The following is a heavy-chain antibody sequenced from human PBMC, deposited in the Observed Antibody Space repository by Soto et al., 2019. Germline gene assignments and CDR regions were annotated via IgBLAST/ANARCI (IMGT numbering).Heavy chain of an antibody. CDR3: ARGYYYGSAY. J-gene: IGHJ4*02. V-gene: IGHV3-48*01. CDR1: GFTFSSYS. D-gene: IGHD3-10*01. Sequence: EVQLVESGGGLVQPGGSLRLSCAASGFTFSSYSMNWVRQAPGKGLERVSYISSSSSTIYYADSVKGRFTISRNNAKNSVYLQMSTLRAEDTAVYYCARGYYYGSAYWGQGALVTVSS. CDR2: ISSSSSTI.